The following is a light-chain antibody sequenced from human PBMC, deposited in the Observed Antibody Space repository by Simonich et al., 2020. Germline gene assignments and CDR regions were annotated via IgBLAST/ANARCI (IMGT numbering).Light chain of an antibody. CDR3: QSYDSSLSGSV. CDR1: SSNIGAGYD. J-gene: IGLJ2*01. V-gene: IGLV1-40*01. CDR2: VNS. Sequence: QSVLTQPPSVSGAPGQRVTISCTGSSSNIGAGYDVHWYQQLPGTAPKLPIYVNSNRPAGVPDRCSGSKSGTSASRAITGLQAEDESDYYCQSYDSSLSGSVFGGGTKLTVL.